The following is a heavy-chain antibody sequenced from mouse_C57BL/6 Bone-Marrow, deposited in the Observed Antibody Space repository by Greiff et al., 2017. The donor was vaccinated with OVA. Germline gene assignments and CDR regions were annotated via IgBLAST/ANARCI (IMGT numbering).Heavy chain of an antibody. D-gene: IGHD1-1*01. CDR3: AKSDYYGSSPFDY. CDR1: GYTFTSYW. V-gene: IGHV1-72*01. Sequence: QVQLQQPGAELVKPGASVKLSCKASGYTFTSYWMHWVKQRPGRGLEWIGRLDPNRGGTKYHEKLKRKATLTVDKPSSTAYMQLSSLTSADSAVYYGAKSDYYGSSPFDYWGQGTTLTVSS. CDR2: LDPNRGGT. J-gene: IGHJ2*01.